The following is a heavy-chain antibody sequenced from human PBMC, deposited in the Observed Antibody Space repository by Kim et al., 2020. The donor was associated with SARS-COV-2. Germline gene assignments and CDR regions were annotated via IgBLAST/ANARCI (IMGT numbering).Heavy chain of an antibody. Sequence: STPSLKSRVTISVDTSKNQFSLKLSSVTAADTAVYYCARFYGSGSYWFDYWGQGTLVTVSS. CDR3: ARFYGSGSYWFDY. D-gene: IGHD3-10*01. J-gene: IGHJ4*02. V-gene: IGHV4-39*01.